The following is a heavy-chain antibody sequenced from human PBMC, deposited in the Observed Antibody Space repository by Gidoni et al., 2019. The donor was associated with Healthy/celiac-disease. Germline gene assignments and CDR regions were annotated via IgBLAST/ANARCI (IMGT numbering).Heavy chain of an antibody. CDR1: GVTFSSYA. V-gene: IGHV3-30-3*01. Sequence: QVQLVESGGGVVQPGRSLRLSCAASGVTFSSYAMPWVRQAPGKGLEWVGVISYDGSNKYYADSVKGRFTISRDNSKNTLYLQMNSLRAEDTAVYYCARDPPYSSSLAEYYFDYWGQGTLVTVSS. J-gene: IGHJ4*02. CDR3: ARDPPYSSSLAEYYFDY. CDR2: ISYDGSNK. D-gene: IGHD6-6*01.